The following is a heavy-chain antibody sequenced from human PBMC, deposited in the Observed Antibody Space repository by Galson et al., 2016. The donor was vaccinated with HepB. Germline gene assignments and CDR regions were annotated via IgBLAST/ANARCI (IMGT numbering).Heavy chain of an antibody. V-gene: IGHV1-3*01. CDR2: INAGNGDT. J-gene: IGHJ6*02. Sequence: SVKVSCKAAGYNFPSHAMHWVRQAPGQGLEWMGWINAGNGDTKYSQKFQGRVTFTRGTSASTLYMELSSLRSEDTAVFYCTRDGFGNYGGRNYYHGMDVWGQGTTVTVSS. D-gene: IGHD4-11*01. CDR3: TRDGFGNYGGRNYYHGMDV. CDR1: GYNFPSHA.